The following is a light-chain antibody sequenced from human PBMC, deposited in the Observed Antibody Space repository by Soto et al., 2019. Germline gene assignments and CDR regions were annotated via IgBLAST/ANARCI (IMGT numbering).Light chain of an antibody. CDR1: SSNIGSNT. J-gene: IGLJ1*01. CDR3: AAWDDSLNGLYV. V-gene: IGLV1-44*01. CDR2: SNN. Sequence: QSVLTHPPSASGTPGQRFTISCYGSSSNIGSNTVNWYQQLPGTAPKLLIYSNNQRPSGVPDRFSGSKSGTSASLAISGLQSEDEADYYCAAWDDSLNGLYVFGTGTEVTVL.